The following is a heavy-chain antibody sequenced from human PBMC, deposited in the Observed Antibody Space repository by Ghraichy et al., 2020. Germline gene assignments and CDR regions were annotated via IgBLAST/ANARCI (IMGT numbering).Heavy chain of an antibody. CDR2: LNHSGST. CDR1: GGSFSDYS. D-gene: IGHD5-12*01. Sequence: SETLSLTCAVYGGSFSDYSWTWIRQPPGKGLECIGELNHSGSTNYKPSLKSRVTISIDTSRKQFSLKLSSVTAADTAVYYCARATIRYAMDVGGQGTTVTVSS. CDR3: ARATIRYAMDV. V-gene: IGHV4-34*01. J-gene: IGHJ6*02.